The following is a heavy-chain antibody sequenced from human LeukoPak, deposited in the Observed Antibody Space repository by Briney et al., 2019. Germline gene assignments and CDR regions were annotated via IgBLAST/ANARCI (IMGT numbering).Heavy chain of an antibody. CDR1: GFTFTDYS. D-gene: IGHD1-26*01. V-gene: IGHV3-11*03. Sequence: GGSLRLSCAASGFTFTDYSMHWVRHAPGQGQEWISWIEIDSGKPNYAHPFKGRFTIPGDKAKNTPYLKMHSLRAQATAVFYCPSGSPGAASLDYWGQGTLVTVSS. CDR2: IEIDSGKP. CDR3: PSGSPGAASLDY. J-gene: IGHJ4*02.